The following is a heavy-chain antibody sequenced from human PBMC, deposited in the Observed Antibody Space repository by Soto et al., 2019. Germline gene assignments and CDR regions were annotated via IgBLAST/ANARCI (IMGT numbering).Heavy chain of an antibody. Sequence: QVQLVESGGGVVQPGRSLRLSCAASGFTFSSYGMHWVRQAPGKGLEWVAVIWYDGSNKYYADSVKGRFTISRDNSKNTLYLQMNSLRAEDTAVYYCAREYCTNGVCFFDYWGQGTLVTVSS. CDR2: IWYDGSNK. D-gene: IGHD2-8*01. V-gene: IGHV3-33*01. CDR3: AREYCTNGVCFFDY. J-gene: IGHJ4*02. CDR1: GFTFSSYG.